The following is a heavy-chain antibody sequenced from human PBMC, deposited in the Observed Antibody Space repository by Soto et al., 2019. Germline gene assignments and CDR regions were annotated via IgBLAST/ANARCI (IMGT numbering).Heavy chain of an antibody. Sequence: PGGSLRLSCAPSGFTFSSYAMGWVRQAPGKGLEWVSSIDSSGGSTYYADSVKGRFTMSRDKSKNTLYLQMNSLRAEDAAVYYCARRLLGATVTYFDYWGQGTLVTVSS. V-gene: IGHV3-23*01. J-gene: IGHJ4*01. CDR3: ARRLLGATVTYFDY. D-gene: IGHD1-26*01. CDR2: IDSSGGST. CDR1: GFTFSSYA.